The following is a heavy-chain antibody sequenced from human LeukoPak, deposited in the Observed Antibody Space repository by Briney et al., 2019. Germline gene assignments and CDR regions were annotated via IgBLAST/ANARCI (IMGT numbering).Heavy chain of an antibody. CDR2: IRSTAYSETT. V-gene: IGHV3-49*03. Sequence: GSLRLSCTASGFTSGDYAMSWFRQAPGKGLEWVGFIRSTAYSETTEYAASVKGRFIISRDDSKSIAYLQMNSLKTEDTAVYYCTRIQIWLPLIVYWGQGTLVTVSS. CDR1: GFTSGDYA. J-gene: IGHJ4*02. CDR3: TRIQIWLPLIVY. D-gene: IGHD5-18*01.